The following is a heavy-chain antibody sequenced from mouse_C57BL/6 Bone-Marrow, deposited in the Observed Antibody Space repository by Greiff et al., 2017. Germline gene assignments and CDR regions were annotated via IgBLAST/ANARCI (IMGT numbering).Heavy chain of an antibody. CDR3: ARHGTTVVARPFYV. J-gene: IGHJ1*03. D-gene: IGHD1-1*01. CDR1: GFTFSSYG. V-gene: IGHV5-6*01. CDR2: ISSGGSYT. Sequence: EVQVVESGGDLVKPGGSLKLSCAASGFTFSSYGMSWVRQTPDKRLEWVATISSGGSYTYYPDSVKGRFTITRDNAKNTLYLQMSSLKSEDTAMYYCARHGTTVVARPFYVWGTGTTVTVSS.